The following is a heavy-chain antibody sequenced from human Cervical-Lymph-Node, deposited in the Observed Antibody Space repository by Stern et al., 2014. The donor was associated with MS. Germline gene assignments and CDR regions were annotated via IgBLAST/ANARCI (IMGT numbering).Heavy chain of an antibody. V-gene: IGHV1-18*01. J-gene: IGHJ6*02. D-gene: IGHD1-1*01. CDR2: TSAYNGNK. Sequence: VQLVQSGPAVKKPGASVKVSCKASGYTFTSYGISWVRQAPGQGLEWMGLTSAYNGNKKQAQTPQGTVTMTTDTSTSTAYMELRSLRTDDTAVYYCARGVPVQLEVWYYYYGMDVWGQGTTVTVSS. CDR1: GYTFTSYG. CDR3: ARGVPVQLEVWYYYYGMDV.